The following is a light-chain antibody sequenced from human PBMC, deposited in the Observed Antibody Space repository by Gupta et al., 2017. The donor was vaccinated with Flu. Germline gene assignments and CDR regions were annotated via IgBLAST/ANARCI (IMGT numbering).Light chain of an antibody. J-gene: IGLJ2*01. CDR2: EVS. CDR1: SSDIGGYNY. V-gene: IGLV2-14*01. CDR3: SSYTTTSTSVL. Sequence: QSALTQPASVSGSPGQSITISCTGSSSDIGGYNYVSWYQQHPGKAPKLMIYEVSTRPSGVSNRFSGSKSGNTASLTISRLQAEDEADYYCSSYTTTSTSVLFGGGTKLTVL.